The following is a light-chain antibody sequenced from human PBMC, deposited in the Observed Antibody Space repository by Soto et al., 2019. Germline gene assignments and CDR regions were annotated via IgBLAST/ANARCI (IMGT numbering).Light chain of an antibody. CDR2: DVS. CDR1: SSDVGGYNY. CDR3: CSYAGSYTLYV. V-gene: IGLV2-11*01. J-gene: IGLJ1*01. Sequence: QSALTQPRSVPGSPGQSVTISCTGTSSDVGGYNYVSWSQQHPGKAPKLMIYDVSKRPSGVPDRFSGSKSGNTASLTISGLQAEDEADYYCCSYAGSYTLYVFGTGTKV.